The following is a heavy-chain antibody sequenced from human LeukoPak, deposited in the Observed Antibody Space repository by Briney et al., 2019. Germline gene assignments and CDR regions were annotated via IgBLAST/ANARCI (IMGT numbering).Heavy chain of an antibody. CDR2: IYYSGST. J-gene: IGHJ4*02. CDR1: GGSISSYY. D-gene: IGHD6-19*01. CDR3: ARLGSGWQGPDY. Sequence: SETLSLTCTVSGGSISSYYWSRIRQPPGKGLEWIGYIYYSGSTNYNPSLKSRVTISVDTSKNQFSLKLSSVTAADTAVYYCARLGSGWQGPDYWGQGTLVTVSS. V-gene: IGHV4-59*01.